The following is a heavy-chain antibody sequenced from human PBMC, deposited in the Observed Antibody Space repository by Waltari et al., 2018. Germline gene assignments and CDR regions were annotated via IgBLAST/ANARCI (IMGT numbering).Heavy chain of an antibody. CDR2: VYHYGNT. Sequence: QVQLQESGPGLVKPSGTLSLTCTVSGGSVSTDNWWHWVRQPPGMGREWIGEVYHYGNTHYNPSLRSRLTISVDTSANQFSLRLSSVTAADTAVYYCARNPCGGGTCHSAFDYWGQGTLVTVSS. V-gene: IGHV4-4*02. CDR3: ARNPCGGGTCHSAFDY. J-gene: IGHJ4*02. CDR1: GGSVSTDNW. D-gene: IGHD2-15*01.